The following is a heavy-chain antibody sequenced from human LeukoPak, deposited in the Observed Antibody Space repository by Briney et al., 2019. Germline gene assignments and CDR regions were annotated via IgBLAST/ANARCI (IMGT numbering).Heavy chain of an antibody. J-gene: IGHJ4*02. CDR3: ARDKSLFYVDSSGYFQARDFDY. Sequence: SETLSLTCTASSLTNGYHWGWIRQSPGKGLEWIGSVYRSGTTYYSPSLPTRVDISIDTSKKQFSLKLSSVTAADTAVYYCARDKSLFYVDSSGYFQARDFDYWGQGILVTVSS. CDR2: VYRSGTT. D-gene: IGHD3-22*01. CDR1: SLTNGYH. V-gene: IGHV4-38-2*02.